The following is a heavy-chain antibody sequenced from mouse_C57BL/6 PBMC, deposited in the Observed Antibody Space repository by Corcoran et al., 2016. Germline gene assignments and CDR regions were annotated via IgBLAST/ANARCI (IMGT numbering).Heavy chain of an antibody. CDR1: GYTFTTYG. J-gene: IGHJ2*01. CDR3: APSLYCDY. V-gene: IGHV9-3*01. CDR2: INTYSGVP. Sequence: QIQLVQSGPELKKPGETVKISCKASGYTFTTYGMSWVKQAPGKGLKWMGWINTYSGVPTYADDFKGRFAFSLETSASTAYLQINNLKNEDTDTYFCAPSLYCDYGGQGTTLTVSS.